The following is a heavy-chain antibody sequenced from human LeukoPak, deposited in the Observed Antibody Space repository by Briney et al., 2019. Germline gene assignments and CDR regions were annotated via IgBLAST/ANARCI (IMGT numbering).Heavy chain of an antibody. CDR2: IYYSGST. J-gene: IGHJ6*03. V-gene: IGHV4-59*12. CDR3: ARGVAAAAGTEYYYMDV. D-gene: IGHD6-13*01. Sequence: PSETLSLTCSVSGGSISSYYWSWIRQPPGKGLEWIGYIYYSGSTNYNPSLKSRVTISVDTSKNQFSLKLSSVTAADTAVFYCARGVAAAAGTEYYYMDVWGKGTTVTVSS. CDR1: GGSISSYY.